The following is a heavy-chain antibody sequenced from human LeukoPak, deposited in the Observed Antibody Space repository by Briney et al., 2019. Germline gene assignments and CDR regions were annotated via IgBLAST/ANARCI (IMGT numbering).Heavy chain of an antibody. Sequence: SETLSLTCTVSGGSFSSGGYYWGRLRQHPGKGLEWFGYINYSGSTYYNPSLKSRLTISVDPSKNQFSLKLSSVTAAGTAVYYCARRGVRGVSLDYGGQRTLVTAS. CDR3: ARRGVRGVSLDY. CDR1: GGSFSSGGYY. D-gene: IGHD3-10*01. V-gene: IGHV4-31*03. J-gene: IGHJ4*02. CDR2: INYSGST.